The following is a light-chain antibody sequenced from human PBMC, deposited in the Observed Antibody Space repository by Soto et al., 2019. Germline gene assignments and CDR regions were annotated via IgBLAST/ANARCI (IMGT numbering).Light chain of an antibody. CDR1: QSVTSNY. CDR3: QQRNSWPPTFT. Sequence: EIALTQSPGTLSLSPGERATLSCRASQSVTSNYLAWYQQKPGQAPRLLIYDTSIRATGIPARFSGSGSGTDFTLTISSLEPEDFAVYYCQQRNSWPPTFTFGQGTRLEIK. CDR2: DTS. V-gene: IGKV3-11*01. J-gene: IGKJ5*01.